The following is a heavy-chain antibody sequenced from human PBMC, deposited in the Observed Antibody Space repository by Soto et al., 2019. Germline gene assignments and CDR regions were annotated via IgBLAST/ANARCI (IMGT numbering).Heavy chain of an antibody. CDR2: IYHSGST. V-gene: IGHV4-4*02. D-gene: IGHD3-10*01. CDR1: SGSISSSNW. Sequence: SETLSLTCAVSSGSISSSNWWSWVRQPPGKGLEWIGEIYHSGSTNYNPSLKSRVTISVDKSKNQFSLKLSSVTAADTAVYYCAVTLSRGQPDYNYYYYIDVWGKGTTVTVSS. J-gene: IGHJ6*03. CDR3: AVTLSRGQPDYNYYYYIDV.